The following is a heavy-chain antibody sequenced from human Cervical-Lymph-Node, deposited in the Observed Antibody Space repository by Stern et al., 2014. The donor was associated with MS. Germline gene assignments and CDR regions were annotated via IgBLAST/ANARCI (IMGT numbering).Heavy chain of an antibody. CDR2: IQADGSQK. V-gene: IGHV3-7*01. CDR3: ATDLKDY. CDR1: GLTFSDYW. Sequence: EVQLVESGGGLVQPGGSLRLSCAVSGLTFSDYWMNWVRQAPGKVLEWVATIQADGSQKYYLDSVKGRFTLSRDNAKNSLDLQMNGLGAEDTAVYCCATDLKDYWGQGTLVTVSS. J-gene: IGHJ4*02.